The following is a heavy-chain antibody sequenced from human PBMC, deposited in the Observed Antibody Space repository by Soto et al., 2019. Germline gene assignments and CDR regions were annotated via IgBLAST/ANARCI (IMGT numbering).Heavy chain of an antibody. V-gene: IGHV5-51*01. CDR3: ARQTHYGSSAKRGFDV. CDR2: IYPDDSDS. Sequence: GESLKSACKGSGYSFTSCWIGWVRQMPGKGLEWMGIIYPDDSDSRYSPSFQGQVTISADKSISTAYLQWSSLKASDTAMYYCARQTHYGSSAKRGFDVWGQGTMVTVS. CDR1: GYSFTSCW. D-gene: IGHD3-22*01. J-gene: IGHJ3*01.